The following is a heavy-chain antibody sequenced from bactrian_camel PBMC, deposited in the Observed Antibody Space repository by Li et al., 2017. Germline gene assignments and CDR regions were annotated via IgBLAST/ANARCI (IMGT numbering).Heavy chain of an antibody. CDR3: AAGKVRESCMEWYFSGKPPGKAEFGY. CDR1: GFTFSNTD. D-gene: IGHD6*01. Sequence: VQLVESGGGWVQPGESLRLSCAASGFTFSNTDMTWARQTPGKGLEWVASISKSGAVPSVTPSVKGRFTISRDNVKNTVYLQMNDLQIADTGMYYCAAGKVRESCMEWYFSGKPPGKAEFGYWGQGTQVTVS. V-gene: IGHV3S40*01. J-gene: IGHJ6*01. CDR2: ISKSGAVP.